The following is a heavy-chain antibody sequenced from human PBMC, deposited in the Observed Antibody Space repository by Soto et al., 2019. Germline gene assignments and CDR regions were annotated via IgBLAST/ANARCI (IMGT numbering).Heavy chain of an antibody. Sequence: LILSFLASVCTFSSHAMSWVRQAPEKGLEWVSAITADGAATYYSDSVKGRFTISRDNSKNTVFLQLNSLRAEDTALYFCAQGTRRFTMSWGLGTLVTVSS. J-gene: IGHJ4*02. V-gene: IGHV3-23*01. CDR2: ITADGAAT. CDR3: AQGTRRFTMS. D-gene: IGHD3-10*02. CDR1: VCTFSSHA.